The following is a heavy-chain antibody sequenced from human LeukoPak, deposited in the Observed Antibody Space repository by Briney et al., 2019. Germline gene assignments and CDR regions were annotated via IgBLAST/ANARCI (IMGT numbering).Heavy chain of an antibody. Sequence: SETLSLTCTVSGGSISSGSYYWSWIRQPAGKGLEWIGRIYTSGSTNYNPSLKSRVTISVDTSKNQFSLKLSSVTAADTAVYYCARDERGYSYGHWGQGTLVTVSS. D-gene: IGHD5-18*01. CDR1: GGSISSGSYY. CDR2: IYTSGST. V-gene: IGHV4-61*02. J-gene: IGHJ4*02. CDR3: ARDERGYSYGH.